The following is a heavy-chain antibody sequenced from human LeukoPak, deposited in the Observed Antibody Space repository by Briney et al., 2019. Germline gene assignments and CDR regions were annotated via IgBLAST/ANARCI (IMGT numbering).Heavy chain of an antibody. V-gene: IGHV3-23*01. CDR2: ISNSGAVT. J-gene: IGHJ4*02. CDR3: VKGGRMCSSSTCRVDY. D-gene: IGHD2-2*01. Sequence: PGGSLRLSCAASGFSFGSHAMSWVRQAPGKGLEWVSVISNSGAVTHYADSVKGRFTISRDKSNNMLYLQMDNLSAEDTAIYYCVKGGRMCSSSTCRVDYWGQGTLVTVSS. CDR1: GFSFGSHA.